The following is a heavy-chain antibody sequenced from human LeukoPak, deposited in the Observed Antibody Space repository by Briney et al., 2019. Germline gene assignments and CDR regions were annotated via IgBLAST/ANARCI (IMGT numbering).Heavy chain of an antibody. D-gene: IGHD4-17*01. Sequence: SETLSLTCTVSGGSISSYYWSWIRQPPGKGLEWIGSIYHSGSTNYNPSLKSRVTISVDTSKNQFSLKLSSVTAADTAVYYCAIRHDYGDYVIWGQGTLVTVSS. CDR1: GGSISSYY. CDR3: AIRHDYGDYVI. J-gene: IGHJ4*02. V-gene: IGHV4-59*01. CDR2: IYHSGST.